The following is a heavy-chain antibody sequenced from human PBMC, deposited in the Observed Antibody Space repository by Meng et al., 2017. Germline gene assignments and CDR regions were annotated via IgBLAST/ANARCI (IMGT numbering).Heavy chain of an antibody. D-gene: IGHD2/OR15-2a*01. CDR3: ARVGSFLRDY. Sequence: LQPWRAGFMTLSETLSLTFAVFGGSFMCYYWSLIRQPPGKGLEWIGEINHSGSTNYNPSLKSRVTISVDTSKNQFSLKLSSVTAADTAVYYCARVGSFLRDYWGQGTLVTVSS. V-gene: IGHV4-34*01. CDR2: INHSGST. CDR1: GGSFMCYY. J-gene: IGHJ4*02.